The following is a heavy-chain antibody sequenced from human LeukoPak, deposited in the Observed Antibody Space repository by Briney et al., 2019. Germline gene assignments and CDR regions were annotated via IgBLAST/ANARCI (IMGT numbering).Heavy chain of an antibody. D-gene: IGHD1-20*01. CDR1: GFTLSTYS. CDR2: ISNDEI. CDR3: ARDHNCGFDY. V-gene: IGHV3-21*05. Sequence: GGSLRLSCEPSGFTLSTYSMSWVRQQPRKGLECVSYISNDEIFYAGSVAGLLTTSRNNAKTSVYLQMNSLRADDTAVYYCARDHNCGFDYWGGGTLVSVSS. J-gene: IGHJ4*02.